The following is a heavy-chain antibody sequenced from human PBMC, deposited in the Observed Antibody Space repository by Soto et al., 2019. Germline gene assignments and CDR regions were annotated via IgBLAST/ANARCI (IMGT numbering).Heavy chain of an antibody. CDR3: ARVSAYYDFWSGYSMNYYYGMDV. Sequence: RLSCAASGFTFSSYSMNWVRQAPGKGMEWVSTISSSSSYIYYADSVKGRFTISRDNSKNTLYLQMNSLRAEDTAVYYCARVSAYYDFWSGYSMNYYYGMDVWGQGTTVTVSS. CDR1: GFTFSSYS. J-gene: IGHJ6*02. V-gene: IGHV3-21*01. CDR2: ISSSSSYI. D-gene: IGHD3-3*01.